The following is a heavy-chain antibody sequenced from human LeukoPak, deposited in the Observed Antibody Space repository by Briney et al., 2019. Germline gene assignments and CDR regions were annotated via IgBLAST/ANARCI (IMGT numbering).Heavy chain of an antibody. CDR1: GFTFSSYS. J-gene: IGHJ6*03. V-gene: IGHV3-48*01. CDR3: ARDPDMIVVDSGYYMDV. CDR2: ISSSSSTI. Sequence: GGSLRLSCAASGFTFSSYSMNWVRQAPGKGLEWVSYISSSSSTIYYADSVKGRFTISRDNAKNSLYLQMNSLRAEDTAVYYCARDPDMIVVDSGYYMDVWGKGTTVTVSS. D-gene: IGHD3-22*01.